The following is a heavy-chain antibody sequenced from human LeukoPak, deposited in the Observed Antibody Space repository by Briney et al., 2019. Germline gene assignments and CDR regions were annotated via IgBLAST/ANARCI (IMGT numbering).Heavy chain of an antibody. CDR3: ASERGWFGEFDY. Sequence: PGGSLRLSCAASGFTFSSYGMHWVRQAPGKGLEWVAVISYDGSNKYYADSVKGRFTISRDNAKNSLYLQMNSLRAEDTAVYYCASERGWFGEFDYWGQGTLVTVSS. CDR1: GFTFSSYG. CDR2: ISYDGSNK. V-gene: IGHV3-30*03. J-gene: IGHJ4*02. D-gene: IGHD3-10*01.